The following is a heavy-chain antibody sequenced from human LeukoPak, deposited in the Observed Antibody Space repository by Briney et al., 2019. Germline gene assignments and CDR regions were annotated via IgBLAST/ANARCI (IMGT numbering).Heavy chain of an antibody. CDR2: IIPIFGTA. Sequence: SVKVSCKASGGTFSSYAISWVRQAPGQGLEWVGGIIPIFGTANYAQKFQGRVTITADESTSTAYMELSSLRSEDTAVYYCARDVGYCSGGSCYDVFDYWGQGTLVTVSS. CDR3: ARDVGYCSGGSCYDVFDY. J-gene: IGHJ4*02. D-gene: IGHD2-15*01. CDR1: GGTFSSYA. V-gene: IGHV1-69*13.